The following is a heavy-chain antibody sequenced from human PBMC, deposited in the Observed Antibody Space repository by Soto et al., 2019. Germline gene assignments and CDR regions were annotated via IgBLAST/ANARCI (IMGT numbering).Heavy chain of an antibody. CDR2: IDKRGTI. V-gene: IGHV4-39*01. CDR3: ARGTLDGIRAGIDY. D-gene: IGHD3-16*01. J-gene: IGHJ4*02. Sequence: QLQLQESGPGLVNPSETLSLTCSVSGGSISSSNYYWGWIRKPPGQGLEWMGSIDKRGTISYDSSLKSRVTMSVDTAKNQFYLRLTSVTAADTAMYFCARGTLDGIRAGIDYWGQGNLVTVSS. CDR1: GGSISSSNYY.